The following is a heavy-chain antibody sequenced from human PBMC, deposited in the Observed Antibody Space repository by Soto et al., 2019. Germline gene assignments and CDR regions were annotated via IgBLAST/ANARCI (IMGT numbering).Heavy chain of an antibody. Sequence: ASVKVSCKTSGCTFTAYYLHWVRQAPGQGLEWMGWIYPNSGATNYAQKFQGRVTMTTDTSIRTVYMELSRLRSDDTAVYYCARDSHYDILTGYSRNACDMWGQGTMVTVSS. CDR3: ARDSHYDILTGYSRNACDM. J-gene: IGHJ3*02. CDR2: IYPNSGAT. D-gene: IGHD3-9*01. CDR1: GCTFTAYY. V-gene: IGHV1-2*02.